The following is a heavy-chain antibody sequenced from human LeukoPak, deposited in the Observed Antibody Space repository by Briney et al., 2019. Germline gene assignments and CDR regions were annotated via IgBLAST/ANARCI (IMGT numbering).Heavy chain of an antibody. D-gene: IGHD5-12*01. CDR2: LSYDGSSK. Sequence: GRSLRLSCAASGFTFSTFAMHWVRQAPGKGLEWVAILSYDGSSKYYADSVKGRFTISRDNSKKTLYLQMNSLRTEDTAVYYCARSAAAGRIVATFGYWGQGTLVIVSS. CDR3: ARSAAAGRIVATFGY. J-gene: IGHJ4*02. V-gene: IGHV3-30*04. CDR1: GFTFSTFA.